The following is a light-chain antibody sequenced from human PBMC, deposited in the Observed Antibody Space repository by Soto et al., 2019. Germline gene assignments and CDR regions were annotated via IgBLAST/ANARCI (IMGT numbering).Light chain of an antibody. J-gene: IGKJ3*01. CDR2: GAS. Sequence: EIVLTQSPGTLSLSPGERATLSCRASQSVSSSYLAWYQQKPGQAPRLLIYGASSRVTGIPDRFSGSGSGTDFTLTISRLEPEDLAVYYCQPYGSSPIFTFGPGTKVDI. CDR3: QPYGSSPIFT. V-gene: IGKV3-20*01. CDR1: QSVSSSY.